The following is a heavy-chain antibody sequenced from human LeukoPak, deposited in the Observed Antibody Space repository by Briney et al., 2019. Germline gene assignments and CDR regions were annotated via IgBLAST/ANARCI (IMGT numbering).Heavy chain of an antibody. V-gene: IGHV4-31*03. CDR3: ARDRDGAGFDP. Sequence: SETLSLTCTVFGGSISSGGYYWSWIRQHPGKGLEWIGYIYYSGSTYYNPSLKSRVTISVDTSKNQFSLKLSSVTAADTAVYYCARDRDGAGFDPWGQGTLVTVSS. D-gene: IGHD4/OR15-4a*01. CDR1: GGSISSGGYY. CDR2: IYYSGST. J-gene: IGHJ5*02.